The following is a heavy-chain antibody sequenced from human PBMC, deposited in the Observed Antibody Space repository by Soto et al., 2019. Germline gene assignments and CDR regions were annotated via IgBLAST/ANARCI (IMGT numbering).Heavy chain of an antibody. Sequence: QMQLVQSGPEVKKPGTSVKVSCKASTFTFTSSAVQWVRQARGQRLEWIGWIVVGSGNTKYAQNFQERATITRDMSSGTDYLELSRLRSEDTAVYYCATHREGATYYFDYWGQGTLLTVSS. CDR3: ATHREGATYYFDY. CDR2: IVVGSGNT. CDR1: TFTFTSSA. V-gene: IGHV1-58*01. J-gene: IGHJ4*02. D-gene: IGHD1-26*01.